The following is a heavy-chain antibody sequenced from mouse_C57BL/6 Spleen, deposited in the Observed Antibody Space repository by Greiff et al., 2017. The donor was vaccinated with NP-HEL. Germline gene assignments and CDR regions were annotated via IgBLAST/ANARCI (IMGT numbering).Heavy chain of an antibody. Sequence: VQLQQPGTELVKPGASVKLSCKASGYTFTSYWMHWVKQRPGQGLEWIGNINPSNGGTKYNEKFKSKATLTVDKPSSTAYMQLSSLTSEDSAVYYCARSPVTLWYFDVWGTGTTVTVSS. CDR3: ARSPVTLWYFDV. CDR1: GYTFTSYW. D-gene: IGHD2-12*01. V-gene: IGHV1-53*01. J-gene: IGHJ1*03. CDR2: INPSNGGT.